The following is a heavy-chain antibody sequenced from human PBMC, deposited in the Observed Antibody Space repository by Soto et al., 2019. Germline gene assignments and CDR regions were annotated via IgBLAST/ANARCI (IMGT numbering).Heavy chain of an antibody. CDR1: GGSISSRSYY. Sequence: TLSLTCTVSGGSISSRSYYWGWIRQPPGKGLEWIGSIYYSGSTYYNPSLKSRVTISVDTSKNQFSLKLSSVTAADTAVYYCARRGRIAVAGTIDYWFDPWGQGTLVTVSS. J-gene: IGHJ5*02. CDR3: ARRGRIAVAGTIDYWFDP. V-gene: IGHV4-39*01. D-gene: IGHD6-19*01. CDR2: IYYSGST.